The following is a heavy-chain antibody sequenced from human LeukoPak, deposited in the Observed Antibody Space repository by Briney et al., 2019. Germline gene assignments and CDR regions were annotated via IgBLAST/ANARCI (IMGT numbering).Heavy chain of an antibody. CDR3: VKDRSRGYTYGYMYYFDF. J-gene: IGHJ4*02. CDR1: GFTFSSYS. V-gene: IGHV3-21*04. CDR2: ISSSSSYI. D-gene: IGHD5-18*01. Sequence: GGSLRLSCAASGFTFSSYSMNWVRQAPGKGLEWVTSISSSSSYIYYADSVKGRFTTSRDNAKNSLYLQMNSLRPEDTALYYCVKDRSRGYTYGYMYYFDFWGQGTLVTVSS.